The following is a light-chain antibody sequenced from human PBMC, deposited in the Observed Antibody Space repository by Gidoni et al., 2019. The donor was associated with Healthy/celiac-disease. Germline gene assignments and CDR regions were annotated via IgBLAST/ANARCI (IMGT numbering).Light chain of an antibody. Sequence: DIQMTQSPSSLSASVGDRVTITCRASQSISSYLNWDQQKPGKAPKLLIYAASSLQSGVPTRFSGSGSGTDFTLTISSLQTEDFATYYCQQSDSTPGTFGQXTKVEIK. CDR3: QQSDSTPGT. J-gene: IGKJ1*01. V-gene: IGKV1-39*01. CDR2: AAS. CDR1: QSISSY.